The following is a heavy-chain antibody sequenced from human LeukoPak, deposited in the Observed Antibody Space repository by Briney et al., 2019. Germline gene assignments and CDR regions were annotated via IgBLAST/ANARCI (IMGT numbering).Heavy chain of an antibody. J-gene: IGHJ4*02. CDR1: GFTFSSYA. CDR2: ISSSGSTI. Sequence: GGSLRLSCAASGFTFSSYALHWVRQAPGKGLEWVSYISSSGSTIYYADSVKGRFTISRDNAKNSLYLQMNSLRAEDTAVYYCAREGSGSYFDYWGQGTLVTVSS. CDR3: AREGSGSYFDY. D-gene: IGHD1-26*01. V-gene: IGHV3-48*04.